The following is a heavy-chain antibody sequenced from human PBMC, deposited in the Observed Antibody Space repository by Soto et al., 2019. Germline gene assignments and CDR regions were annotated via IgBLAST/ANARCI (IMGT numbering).Heavy chain of an antibody. Sequence: EVQLVEAGGGLVKPGESLRLSCAASGFTFSNYNINWVRQAPGKGLEWISSISSSNFIYYAASVKGRFTIYRDNAKNSLYLQMNSLRVEDTAVYYCATPMALPGSDYWGQGALVTVSS. D-gene: IGHD3-10*01. J-gene: IGHJ4*02. CDR1: GFTFSNYN. V-gene: IGHV3-21*01. CDR2: ISSSNFI. CDR3: ATPMALPGSDY.